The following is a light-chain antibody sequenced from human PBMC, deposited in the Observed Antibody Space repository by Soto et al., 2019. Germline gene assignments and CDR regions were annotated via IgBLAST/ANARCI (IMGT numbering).Light chain of an antibody. J-gene: IGKJ5*01. CDR2: AAS. Sequence: VQMTQYPSSLSASVGDRVTITCRASQSITSYLNWYQQKPGNAPKLLIYAASSLQSGVPSRFSGSGSGTDFSLTINNLQPEDFATYYCQQSFSTLFTFGPGTRLEI. V-gene: IGKV1-39*01. CDR1: QSITSY. CDR3: QQSFSTLFT.